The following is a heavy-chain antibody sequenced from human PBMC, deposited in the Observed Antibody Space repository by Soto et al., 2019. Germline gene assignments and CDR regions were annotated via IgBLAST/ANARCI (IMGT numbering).Heavy chain of an antibody. CDR2: INSDGSST. V-gene: IGHV3-74*01. D-gene: IGHD6-13*01. Sequence: GGSLRLSCAASGFTFSSYWMHWVRQAPGKGLVWVSRINSDGSSTSYADSVKGRFTISRDNAKNTLYVQMNSLRAEDTAVYYCAREGSSWYSIDYWGQGTLVTVSS. CDR3: AREGSSWYSIDY. J-gene: IGHJ4*02. CDR1: GFTFSSYW.